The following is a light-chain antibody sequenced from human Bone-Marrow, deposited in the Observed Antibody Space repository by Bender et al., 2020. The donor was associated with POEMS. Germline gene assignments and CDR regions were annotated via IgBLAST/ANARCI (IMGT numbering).Light chain of an antibody. CDR1: SGSVSTSYY. CDR3: MLYLGRGIDWV. Sequence: QTVVTQESSLSVTPGGAVTLTCGLSSGSVSTSYYPNWFQQTPGQAPRTLIYSTSHRSSGVPDRFSGSILGNKAALTITGAQAEDESDYYCMLYLGRGIDWVFGGGTRLTAL. J-gene: IGLJ3*02. V-gene: IGLV8-61*01. CDR2: STS.